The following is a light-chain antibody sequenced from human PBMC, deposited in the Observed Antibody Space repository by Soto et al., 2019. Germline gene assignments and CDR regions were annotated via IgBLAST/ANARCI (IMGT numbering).Light chain of an antibody. CDR3: QQYGTSHIT. J-gene: IGKJ5*01. CDR1: QLFSSN. Sequence: EIVMTQSPATLSVSPGESVTLSCRASQLFSSNLAWYQRRPGQAPRLLIYGSSTRATGIPDRFSGSGSGTDFTLTISRLEPEDFAVYYCQQYGTSHITFGQGTRLEIK. CDR2: GSS. V-gene: IGKV3-20*01.